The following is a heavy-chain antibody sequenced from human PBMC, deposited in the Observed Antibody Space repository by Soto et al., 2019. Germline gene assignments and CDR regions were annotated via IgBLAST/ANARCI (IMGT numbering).Heavy chain of an antibody. CDR3: ARETYSSSWFNWFDP. CDR1: GFTFSSYS. D-gene: IGHD6-13*01. CDR2: ISSSSSYI. Sequence: GGSLRLSCAASGFTFSSYSMNWVRQAPGKGLEWVPSISSSSSYIYYADSVKGRFTISRDNAKNSLYLQMNSLRAEDTAVYYCARETYSSSWFNWFDPWGQGTLVTVSS. J-gene: IGHJ5*02. V-gene: IGHV3-21*01.